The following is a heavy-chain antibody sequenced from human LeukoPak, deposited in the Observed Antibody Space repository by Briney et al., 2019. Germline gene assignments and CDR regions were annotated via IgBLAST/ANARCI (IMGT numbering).Heavy chain of an antibody. J-gene: IGHJ6*02. D-gene: IGHD1-14*01. CDR3: ARHRNRYYYYGMDV. V-gene: IGHV1-69*01. Sequence: ASVKVSCKASGGTFSSYAISWVRQAPGQGREWMGGIIPIFGTANYAQKFQGRVTITADESTSTAYMELSSLRSEDTAVYYCARHRNRYYYYGMDVWGQGTTVTVSS. CDR1: GGTFSSYA. CDR2: IIPIFGTA.